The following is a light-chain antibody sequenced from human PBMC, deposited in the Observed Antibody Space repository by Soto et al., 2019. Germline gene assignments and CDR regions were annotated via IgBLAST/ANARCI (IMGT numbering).Light chain of an antibody. Sequence: EIVLTRSPGTLSLSPGERATLSCRASQSVSSSYLAWYQQKPGQAPRLLIYGASSRATGIPDRFSGSGSGTDFTLTISRLEPEDFAVYYCQQYGSSPPITSGPGTRLEIK. J-gene: IGKJ5*01. V-gene: IGKV3-20*01. CDR2: GAS. CDR3: QQYGSSPPIT. CDR1: QSVSSSY.